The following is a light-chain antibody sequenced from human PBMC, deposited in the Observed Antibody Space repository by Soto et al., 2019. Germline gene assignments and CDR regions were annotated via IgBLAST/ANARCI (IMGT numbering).Light chain of an antibody. CDR1: QSISSY. J-gene: IGKJ1*01. V-gene: IGKV1-39*01. CDR2: AAT. Sequence: DIQMTQSPPSLSSSVGDRLTISCRASQSISSYLNWYQHKPGKAPNLLIYAATTLQSGVPSRFSGSGSGTDFTLTISSLQAEDFATYYCQQSYSNPRTFGQGTKVDIK. CDR3: QQSYSNPRT.